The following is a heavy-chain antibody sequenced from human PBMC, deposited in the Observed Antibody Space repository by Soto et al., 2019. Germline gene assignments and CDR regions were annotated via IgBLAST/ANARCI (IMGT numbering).Heavy chain of an antibody. CDR1: GFTFSSYG. CDR3: AREAKERFFEWPQYYFDY. V-gene: IGHV3-33*01. Sequence: QVQLVESGGGVVQPGRSLRLSCAASGFTFSSYGMHWVRQAPGKGLEWVAVIWYDGSNKYYADSVKGRFTISRDNSKNTLYLQMNSLRAEDTAVYYCAREAKERFFEWPQYYFDYWGQGTLVTVSS. D-gene: IGHD3-3*01. J-gene: IGHJ4*02. CDR2: IWYDGSNK.